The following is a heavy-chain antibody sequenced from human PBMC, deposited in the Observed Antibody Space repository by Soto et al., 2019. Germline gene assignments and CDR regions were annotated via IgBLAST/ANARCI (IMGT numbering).Heavy chain of an antibody. CDR3: ARDSQIAAAGRRKPYYGMDV. J-gene: IGHJ6*02. V-gene: IGHV4-59*01. D-gene: IGHD6-13*01. CDR1: GGSISSYY. Sequence: PSETLSLTCTVSGGSISSYYWSWIRQPPGKGLEWIGYIYYSGSTNYNPSLKSRVTISVDTSKNQFSLKLSSVTAADTAVYYCARDSQIAAAGRRKPYYGMDVWGQGTTVTVSS. CDR2: IYYSGST.